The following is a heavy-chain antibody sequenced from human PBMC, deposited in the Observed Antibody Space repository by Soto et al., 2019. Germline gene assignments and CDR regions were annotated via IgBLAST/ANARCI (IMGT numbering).Heavy chain of an antibody. V-gene: IGHV3-23*01. J-gene: IGHJ4*02. CDR2: ISGSGGST. CDR1: GFTFSSYA. Sequence: GGSLRLSCAASGFTFSSYAMSWVRQAPGKGLEWVSAISGSGGSTYYADSVKGRFTISRDNSKNTLYLQMNSLRAEDTAVYYCAKDRTPGLNIYYFDYWGQGTLVTVSS. D-gene: IGHD3-9*01. CDR3: AKDRTPGLNIYYFDY.